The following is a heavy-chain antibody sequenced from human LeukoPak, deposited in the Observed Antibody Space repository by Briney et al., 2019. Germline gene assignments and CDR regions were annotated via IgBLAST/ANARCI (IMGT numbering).Heavy chain of an antibody. CDR1: GYTFTSYG. Sequence: ASVKVSCKASGYTFTSYGISWVRQAPGQGLEWMGWISAYNGNTNYAQKLQGRVTMTTDTSTSTAYMELRSLRSDDTAVYYCARWGRYCSSTSCQFSGFDPWGQGTLGTVSS. CDR3: ARWGRYCSSTSCQFSGFDP. J-gene: IGHJ5*02. V-gene: IGHV1-18*01. CDR2: ISAYNGNT. D-gene: IGHD2-2*01.